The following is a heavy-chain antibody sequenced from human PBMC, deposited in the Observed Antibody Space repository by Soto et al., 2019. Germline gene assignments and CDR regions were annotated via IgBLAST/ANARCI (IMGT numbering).Heavy chain of an antibody. V-gene: IGHV3-48*03. D-gene: IGHD3-3*02. CDR3: ARSPFLECN. J-gene: IGHJ4*02. CDR1: GFTFSAYE. Sequence: QPGGSLRLSCAASGFTFSAYEMNWVRQAPGKGLEWVSYISSSGNTIYYADSVKGRFTISRDNAKNSLFLKMNSLRVEDTAFYYCARSPFLECNWAQGTLVTVSS. CDR2: ISSSGNTI.